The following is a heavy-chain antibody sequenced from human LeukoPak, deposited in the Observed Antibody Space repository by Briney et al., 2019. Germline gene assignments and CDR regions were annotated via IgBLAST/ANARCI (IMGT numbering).Heavy chain of an antibody. J-gene: IGHJ4*02. D-gene: IGHD2-2*01. Sequence: GGSLRLSCAASGFTFGSYGMHWVRQAPGKGLEWVAFIRYDGSNKYYADSVKGRFTISRDNSKNTLYLQMNSLRAEDTAVYYCAGHIVVVPAAFDYWGQGTLVTVSS. CDR1: GFTFGSYG. CDR2: IRYDGSNK. V-gene: IGHV3-30*02. CDR3: AGHIVVVPAAFDY.